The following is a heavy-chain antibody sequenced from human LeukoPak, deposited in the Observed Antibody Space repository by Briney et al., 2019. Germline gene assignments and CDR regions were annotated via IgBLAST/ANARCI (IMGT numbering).Heavy chain of an antibody. V-gene: IGHV3-7*01. CDR3: ARERAYYYDSSGYYYYYGMGV. CDR1: GFTSSSYW. J-gene: IGHJ6*02. CDR2: IKQDGSEK. Sequence: GGSLRLSCAASGFTSSSYWVSWVRPAPGKGLEWVANIKQDGSEKHCVDSVKGRFTISRDNAKNSQFLQMNSLRAEDTAVYYCARERAYYYDSSGYYYYYGMGVWGQGTTVTVSS. D-gene: IGHD3-22*01.